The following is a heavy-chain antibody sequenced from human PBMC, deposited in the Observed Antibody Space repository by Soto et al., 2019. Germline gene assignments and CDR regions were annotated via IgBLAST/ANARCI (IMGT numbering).Heavy chain of an antibody. Sequence: QVQLVQSGAEVKKPGASVKVSCKASGYTFTSYGISWVRQAPGQGLEWMGWISAYNGNTNYAQKLQGRDTMTTDTSTSTAYMELRSLSSDDTAVYYCARDFPYYDSSGYYQDYYYYGMDVWGQGTTVTVSS. CDR2: ISAYNGNT. D-gene: IGHD3-22*01. CDR3: ARDFPYYDSSGYYQDYYYYGMDV. CDR1: GYTFTSYG. J-gene: IGHJ6*02. V-gene: IGHV1-18*01.